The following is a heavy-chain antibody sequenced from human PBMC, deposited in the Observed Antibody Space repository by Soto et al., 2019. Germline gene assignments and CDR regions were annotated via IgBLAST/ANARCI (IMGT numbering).Heavy chain of an antibody. J-gene: IGHJ4*02. CDR3: ARESYDILTGYYKGLDY. CDR1: GFTFSSYS. D-gene: IGHD3-9*01. Sequence: PGGSLRLSCAASGFTFSSYSMNWGRQAPGKGLEWVSYISSSSSTIYYADSVKGRFTISRDNAKNSLYLQMNSLRDEDTAVYYCARESYDILTGYYKGLDYWGQGTLVTVSS. CDR2: ISSSSSTI. V-gene: IGHV3-48*02.